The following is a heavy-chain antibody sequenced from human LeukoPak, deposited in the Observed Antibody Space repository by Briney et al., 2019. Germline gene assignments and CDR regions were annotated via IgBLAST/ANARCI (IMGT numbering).Heavy chain of an antibody. CDR3: AKDRPNYYGSNGHYYRRDGDY. CDR1: GFTFSSYA. J-gene: IGHJ4*02. Sequence: GGSLRLSCAASGFTFSSYAMSWVRQSTGKGLEWVSSTSGDGGATYYSNSAKGRFTISRDNSRNTLYLQVNSLRAEDTAVYYCAKDRPNYYGSNGHYYRRDGDYWGQGTLVTVSS. V-gene: IGHV3-23*01. CDR2: TSGDGGAT. D-gene: IGHD3-22*01.